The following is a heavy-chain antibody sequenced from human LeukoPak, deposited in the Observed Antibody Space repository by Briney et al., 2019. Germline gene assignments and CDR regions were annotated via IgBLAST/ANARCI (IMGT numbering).Heavy chain of an antibody. V-gene: IGHV3-74*01. Sequence: GGSLRLSCAVSGFTFDDYAMHWVRQAPGKGLVWVSRINSDGSTTTYADSVKGRFTISRDNAKNTLYLQMNSLRAEDTAVYYCARDRRLWNMDVWGTGTTVTISS. CDR1: GFTFDDYA. D-gene: IGHD4/OR15-4a*01. J-gene: IGHJ6*03. CDR3: ARDRRLWNMDV. CDR2: INSDGSTT.